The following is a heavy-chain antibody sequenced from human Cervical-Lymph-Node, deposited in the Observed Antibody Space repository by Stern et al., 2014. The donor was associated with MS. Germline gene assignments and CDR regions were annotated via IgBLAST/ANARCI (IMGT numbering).Heavy chain of an antibody. CDR1: GFTFGDYA. V-gene: IGHV3-49*05. Sequence: EVQLEESGGCLVKPGRSLRLSCTASGFTFGDYAMSWFRQAPGKGLEWVGFIRSIAYGGTVEDAASVKGRFTISRDDSKSIAYLQMNSLKIEDTAVYYCTRVVYTMTGYYFDYWGQGTLVTVSS. J-gene: IGHJ4*02. D-gene: IGHD5/OR15-5a*01. CDR3: TRVVYTMTGYYFDY. CDR2: IRSIAYGGTV.